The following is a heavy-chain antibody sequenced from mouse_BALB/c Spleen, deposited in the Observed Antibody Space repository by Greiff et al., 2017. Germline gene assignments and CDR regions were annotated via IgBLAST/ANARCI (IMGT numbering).Heavy chain of an antibody. Sequence: EVQLQQSGPELVKPGASVKISCKASGYTFTDYNMHWVKQSHGKSLEWIGYIYPYNGGTGYNQKFKSKATLTVDNSSSTAYMELRSLTSEDSAVYYCARVYRYGYFDVWGAGTTVTVSS. CDR1: GYTFTDYN. CDR2: IYPYNGGT. J-gene: IGHJ1*01. CDR3: ARVYRYGYFDV. D-gene: IGHD2-14*01. V-gene: IGHV1S29*02.